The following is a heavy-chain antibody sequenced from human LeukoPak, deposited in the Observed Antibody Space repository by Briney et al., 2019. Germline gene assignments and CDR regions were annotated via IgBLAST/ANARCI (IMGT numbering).Heavy chain of an antibody. CDR1: GYIFTSYW. Sequence: GESMKISCKGSGYIFTSYWIGWVRQMPGKGLEWMGSIYPGDSDTRYSPSFQGQVTISADKSISTAYLQWSSLKASDTAMYYCARATYYDFWSGYLKNYYYYMDVWGKGTTVTVSS. CDR3: ARATYYDFWSGYLKNYYYYMDV. CDR2: IYPGDSDT. V-gene: IGHV5-51*01. D-gene: IGHD3-3*01. J-gene: IGHJ6*03.